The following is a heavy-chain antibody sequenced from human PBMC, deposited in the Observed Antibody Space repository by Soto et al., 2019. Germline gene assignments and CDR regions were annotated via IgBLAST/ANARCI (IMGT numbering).Heavy chain of an antibody. J-gene: IGHJ4*02. CDR2: IHYRGST. CDR1: GGSISSSSYF. Sequence: PSETLSLTCTVSGGSISSSSYFWGWIRQPPGKGLEWIANIHYRGSTYYNASLKSRVTVSVDMSKNQFSLKLSSVTAADSAVYSCARGIGFYFDSWGQGTLVTFSS. CDR3: ARGIGFYFDS. V-gene: IGHV4-39*01. D-gene: IGHD5-12*01.